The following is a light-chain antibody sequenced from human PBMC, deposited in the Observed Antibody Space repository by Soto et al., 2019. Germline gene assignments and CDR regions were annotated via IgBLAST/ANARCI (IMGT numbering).Light chain of an antibody. Sequence: DIVMTQSPDSLAVSLGERATINCKSSQSVLNTSNNKNYLIWYQQRPGQAPRLLIYTASSRATGVPDRFSGSGSGTDFTLTISRLEPEDFAMYYCQQYGSLSWTFGQGTKVDI. J-gene: IGKJ1*01. CDR3: QQYGSLSWT. CDR1: QSVLNTSNNKNY. CDR2: TAS. V-gene: IGKV4-1*01.